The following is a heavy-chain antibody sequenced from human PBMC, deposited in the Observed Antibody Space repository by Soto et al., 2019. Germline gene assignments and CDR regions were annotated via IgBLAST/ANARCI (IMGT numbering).Heavy chain of an antibody. J-gene: IGHJ2*01. CDR2: ISGSGGST. D-gene: IGHD6-19*01. Sequence: EVQLLESGGGLVQPGGSLRLSCAASGFTFSSYAMSWVRQAPGKGLEWVSAISGSGGSTYYADSVKGRFTISRDNSKNTLYLQMNSLRAEDTAVYYCAKDREGQWLVLHWYFDLWGRGTLVTVSS. CDR1: GFTFSSYA. CDR3: AKDREGQWLVLHWYFDL. V-gene: IGHV3-23*01.